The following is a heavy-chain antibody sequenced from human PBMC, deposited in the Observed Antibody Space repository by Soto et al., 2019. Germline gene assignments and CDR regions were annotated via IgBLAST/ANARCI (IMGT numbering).Heavy chain of an antibody. V-gene: IGHV3-23*01. CDR2: ISVSGGST. J-gene: IGHJ6*02. Sequence: LRLSCAASGFTFSSYAMSWVRQAPGKGLEWVSGISVSGGSTYYADSVKGRFTISRDNSKNTLYLQMNSLRAEDTALYYCAKFSGAVYYYGMDVWGQGTTVTVSS. CDR1: GFTFSSYA. CDR3: AKFSGAVYYYGMDV.